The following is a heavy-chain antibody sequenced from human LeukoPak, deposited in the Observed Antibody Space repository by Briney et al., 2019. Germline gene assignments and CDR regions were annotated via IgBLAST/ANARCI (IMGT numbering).Heavy chain of an antibody. J-gene: IGHJ4*02. CDR1: GFTFRSYW. CDR3: ARVEYSGWNLEY. V-gene: IGHV3-7*01. CDR2: INQGGSVQ. Sequence: PGGSLRLSCAASGFTFRSYWMSWVRQAPGKGLEWVANINQGGSVQYYMDSVKGRFTISRDDAKKSLYVQMNSLRDEDTAVYYCARVEYSGWNLEYWGQGTLVTVSS. D-gene: IGHD5-12*01.